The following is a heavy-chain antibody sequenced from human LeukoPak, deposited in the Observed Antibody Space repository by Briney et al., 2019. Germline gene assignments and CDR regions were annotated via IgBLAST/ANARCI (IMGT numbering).Heavy chain of an antibody. CDR2: INPSGGST. CDR3: ARDPDDIVATIGTFDY. CDR1: GYTFTSYY. V-gene: IGHV1-46*01. D-gene: IGHD5-12*01. Sequence: ASVKVSCKASGYTFTSYYMHWVRQAPGQGLEWMGLINPSGGSTSYAQKFQGRVTMTRDMSTSTVYMELSSLRSEDTAVYYCARDPDDIVATIGTFDYWGQGTLVTVSS. J-gene: IGHJ4*02.